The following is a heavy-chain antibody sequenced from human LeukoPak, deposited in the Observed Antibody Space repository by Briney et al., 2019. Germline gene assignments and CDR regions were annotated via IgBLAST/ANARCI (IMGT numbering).Heavy chain of an antibody. J-gene: IGHJ6*03. CDR1: GFTFSSYG. CDR3: AKDYFDYSNSYYMDV. Sequence: EPGGSLRLSCAASGFTFSSYGMHWVRQAPGKGLEWVAFIRYDGGNKYYADSVKGRFTISRDNSKNTLYLQMNSLRAEDTAVYYCAKDYFDYSNSYYMDVWGKGTTVTVSS. D-gene: IGHD4-11*01. CDR2: IRYDGGNK. V-gene: IGHV3-30*02.